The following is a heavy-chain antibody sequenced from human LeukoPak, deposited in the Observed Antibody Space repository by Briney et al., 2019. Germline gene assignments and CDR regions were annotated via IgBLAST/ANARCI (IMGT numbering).Heavy chain of an antibody. Sequence: ASVKVSCKASGYTFTGYYMRWVRQAPGQGLEWMGRVNPNSGGTNYAQKFQGRVTMTRDTSISTAYMELSRLRSDDTAVYYCARVRSPIAVAGTRFDYWGQGTLVTVSS. CDR1: GYTFTGYY. D-gene: IGHD6-19*01. CDR2: VNPNSGGT. V-gene: IGHV1-2*06. CDR3: ARVRSPIAVAGTRFDY. J-gene: IGHJ4*02.